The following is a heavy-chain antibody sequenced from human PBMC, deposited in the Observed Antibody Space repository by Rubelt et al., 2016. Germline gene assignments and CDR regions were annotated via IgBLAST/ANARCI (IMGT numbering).Heavy chain of an antibody. Sequence: EVQVVESGGGLVQPGGSLRLSCAASGFTFSSYAMSWVRQAPGKGLEWVSAISGSGGSTYYADSVKGRFTTSRDKSKNTLDLQRNSLRAEDTAVYYCATSRPSARPKTYFDYWGQGTLVTVSS. V-gene: IGHV3-23*04. CDR1: GFTFSSYA. D-gene: IGHD6-6*01. J-gene: IGHJ4*02. CDR2: ISGSGGST. CDR3: ATSRPSARPKTYFDY.